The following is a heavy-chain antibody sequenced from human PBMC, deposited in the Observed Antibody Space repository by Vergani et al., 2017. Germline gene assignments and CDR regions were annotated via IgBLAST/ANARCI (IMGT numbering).Heavy chain of an antibody. CDR2: ISWNSGSI. V-gene: IGHV3-9*01. Sequence: EVQLVESGGGVVRPGGSLRLSCAASGFTFDDYATHWVRQAPGKGPEWVSGISWNSGSIGYADSVKGRFTISRDNARNSLYLQMNSLRAEDTALYYCAKDIRLGELSFPQFDPWGQGTLVTVSS. J-gene: IGHJ5*02. CDR1: GFTFDDYA. D-gene: IGHD3-16*02. CDR3: AKDIRLGELSFPQFDP.